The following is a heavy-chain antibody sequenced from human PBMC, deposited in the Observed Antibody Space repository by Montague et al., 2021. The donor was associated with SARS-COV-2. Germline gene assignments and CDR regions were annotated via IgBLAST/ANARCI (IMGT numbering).Heavy chain of an antibody. CDR2: IYYTGST. CDR1: GVSVNNYY. V-gene: IGHV4-59*02. Sequence: SETLSITCSVSGVSVNNYYWAWIRQTPEKGLEWIGYIYYTGSTNYNPSLRNRITISIDTSANQFSLKLRSVTPADTAVYYCVRDFYDTSDYFQGTFDVWGHGTMVSVSS. CDR3: VRDFYDTSDYFQGTFDV. J-gene: IGHJ3*01. D-gene: IGHD3-22*01.